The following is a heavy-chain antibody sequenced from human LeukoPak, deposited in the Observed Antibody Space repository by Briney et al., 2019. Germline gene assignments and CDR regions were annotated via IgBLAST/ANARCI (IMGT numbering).Heavy chain of an antibody. V-gene: IGHV3-23*01. CDR3: AQDLAWGAFDH. Sequence: PGGSLRLSCAASGFTFSSYAMSWVRQAPGKGLEWVSAISGSGGSTYYADSVKGRFTISRDDSKNTLSLQMNSLRVEDTAVYYCAQDLAWGAFDHWGQGTLVTVSS. D-gene: IGHD7-27*01. CDR2: ISGSGGST. J-gene: IGHJ4*02. CDR1: GFTFSSYA.